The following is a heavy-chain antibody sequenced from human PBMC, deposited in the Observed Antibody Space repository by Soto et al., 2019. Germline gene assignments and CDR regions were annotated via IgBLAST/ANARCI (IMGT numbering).Heavy chain of an antibody. Sequence: ASVKVSCKASGYTFTSYDINWVRQATGQGLEWMGWMNPNSGNTGYAQKFQGRVTMTRNTSISTAYMELSSLRSEDTAVYYCARGRGIAVAGSYYFDYWGQGTLVTVSS. CDR3: ARGRGIAVAGSYYFDY. CDR2: MNPNSGNT. D-gene: IGHD6-19*01. CDR1: GYTFTSYD. J-gene: IGHJ4*02. V-gene: IGHV1-8*01.